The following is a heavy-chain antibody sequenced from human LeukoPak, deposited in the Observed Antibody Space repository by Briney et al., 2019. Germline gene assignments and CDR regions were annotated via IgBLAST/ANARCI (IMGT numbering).Heavy chain of an antibody. CDR3: ARGFDSKSTYFDY. CDR1: GGSISNYY. D-gene: IGHD5-12*01. V-gene: IGHV4-59*01. Sequence: SETLSRTCTVSGGSISNYYWNWLRQPPGKGLEWIGYIYYSGSTKYNPSLKSRVTMSLDTSKKQFSLRLTSVTAADTAVYYCARGFDSKSTYFDYWGLGTLVTVSS. J-gene: IGHJ4*02. CDR2: IYYSGST.